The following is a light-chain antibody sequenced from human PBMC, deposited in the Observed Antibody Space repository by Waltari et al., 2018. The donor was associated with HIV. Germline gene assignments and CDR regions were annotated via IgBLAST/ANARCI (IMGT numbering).Light chain of an antibody. CDR1: SDNVDSGG. V-gene: IGLV10-54*04. Sequence: QAGLTQPPSLSVGLGQTATLICPGNSDNVDSGGAAGLQHYHGHPPKRLSHRNTNRPAGVLLKFSATRSGNIAFLTITGVQPADEAAYYCTAWDNSLSAWVFGRGTQLTVL. J-gene: IGLJ3*02. CDR3: TAWDNSLSAWV. CDR2: RNT.